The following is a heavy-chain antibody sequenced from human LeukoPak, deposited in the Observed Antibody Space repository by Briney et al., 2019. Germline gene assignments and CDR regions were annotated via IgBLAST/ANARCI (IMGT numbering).Heavy chain of an antibody. CDR2: INPNSGGT. J-gene: IGHJ6*02. V-gene: IGHV1-2*02. CDR3: ARDFSGASYYYYYGMDV. Sequence: ASVKVSCKASGYTFTGYYMHWVRQAPGQGLEWMGWINPNSGGTNYAQKFQGRVTMTRDTSISTAYMELSRLRSDDTVVYYCARDFSGASYYYYYGMDVWGQGTTVTVSS. D-gene: IGHD1-26*01. CDR1: GYTFTGYY.